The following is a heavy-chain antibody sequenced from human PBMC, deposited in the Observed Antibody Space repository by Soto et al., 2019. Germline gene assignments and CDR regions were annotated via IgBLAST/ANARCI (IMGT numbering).Heavy chain of an antibody. CDR3: ARDLAYYGSGSYGSSDV. V-gene: IGHV3-33*01. J-gene: IGHJ6*02. D-gene: IGHD3-10*01. Sequence: GGSLRLSCAASGFTFSSYGMHWVRQAPGKGLGWVAVIWYDGSNKYYADSVKGRFTISRDNSKNTLYLQMNSLRAEDTAVYYCARDLAYYGSGSYGSSDVWGQGATVTVSS. CDR2: IWYDGSNK. CDR1: GFTFSSYG.